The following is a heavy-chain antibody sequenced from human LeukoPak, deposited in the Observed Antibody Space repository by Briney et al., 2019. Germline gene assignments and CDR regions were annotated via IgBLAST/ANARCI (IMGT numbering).Heavy chain of an antibody. V-gene: IGHV4-4*07. CDR2: IYTSGST. CDR1: GGSISSYY. J-gene: IGHJ4*02. D-gene: IGHD2-15*01. CDR3: AREVVVVAATLSNYFDY. Sequence: SETLSLTCTVSGGSISSYYRSWIRQPAGKGLEWIGRIYTSGSTNYNPSLKSRVTMSVDTSKNQFSLKLSSVTAADTAVYYCAREVVVVAATLSNYFDYWGQGTLVTVSS.